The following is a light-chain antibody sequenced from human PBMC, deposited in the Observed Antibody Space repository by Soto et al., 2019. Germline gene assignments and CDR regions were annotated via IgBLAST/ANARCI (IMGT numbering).Light chain of an antibody. J-gene: IGKJ5*01. Sequence: EIVMTQSPATLSLSTGESAPLSCRGSQSVSSNLAWYQQKPGQAPRLLIYDAYNRATGIPARFSGSGSGTDFTLTISSLEPEDFAVYYCQQRSNRLPITFGQGTRLEIK. V-gene: IGKV3-11*01. CDR3: QQRSNRLPIT. CDR1: QSVSSN. CDR2: DAY.